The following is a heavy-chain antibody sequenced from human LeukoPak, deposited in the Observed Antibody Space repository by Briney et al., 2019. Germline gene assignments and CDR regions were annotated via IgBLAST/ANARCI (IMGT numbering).Heavy chain of an antibody. Sequence: GESLKISCKGSGYSFTSYWIGWVRQMPGKGLEWMGIIYPGDSDTRYSPSFQGQVTISVDKSISTAYLQWSSLKASDTAMYYCARGMTTVTAYYYGMDVWGQGTTVTVSS. CDR3: ARGMTTVTAYYYGMDV. CDR1: GYSFTSYW. V-gene: IGHV5-51*01. J-gene: IGHJ6*02. CDR2: IYPGDSDT. D-gene: IGHD4-17*01.